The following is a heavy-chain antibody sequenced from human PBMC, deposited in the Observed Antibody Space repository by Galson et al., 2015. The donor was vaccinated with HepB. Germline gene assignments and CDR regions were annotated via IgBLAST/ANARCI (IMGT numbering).Heavy chain of an antibody. Sequence: LRLSCAASGFTFSSYSMNWVRQAPGKGLEWVSSISSSSSYIYYADSVKGRLTISRDNAKNSLYLQMNSLRAEDTAVYYCARVGIMITFGSGMDVWGQGTTVTVSS. J-gene: IGHJ6*02. CDR1: GFTFSSYS. CDR2: ISSSSSYI. CDR3: ARVGIMITFGSGMDV. D-gene: IGHD3-16*01. V-gene: IGHV3-21*01.